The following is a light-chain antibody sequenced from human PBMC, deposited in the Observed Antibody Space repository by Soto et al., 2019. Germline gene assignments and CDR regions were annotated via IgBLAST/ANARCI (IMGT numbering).Light chain of an antibody. CDR2: DVT. Sequence: QSALTQPASVSGSPGQSITISCTGTSSDVGGYNYVSWYQQHPGKVPKLMIFDVTTRPSGVPDRFSGSKSGYTASLTISGLQAEDEADYYCCSYAGRYSWVFGGGTKLTVL. J-gene: IGLJ3*02. V-gene: IGLV2-11*01. CDR3: CSYAGRYSWV. CDR1: SSDVGGYNY.